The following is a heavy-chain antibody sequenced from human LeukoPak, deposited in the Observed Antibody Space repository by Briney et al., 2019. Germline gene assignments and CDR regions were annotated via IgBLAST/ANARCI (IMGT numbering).Heavy chain of an antibody. V-gene: IGHV4-4*07. Sequence: TSETLSLTCTVSGGSISSYYWSWIRQPAGKGLEWIGRIYTSGSTNYNPSLKSRVTISVDKSKNQFSLKLSSVTAADTAVYYRAREVTVTLPEWFDPWGQGTLVTVSS. J-gene: IGHJ5*02. CDR3: AREVTVTLPEWFDP. D-gene: IGHD4-17*01. CDR1: GGSISSYY. CDR2: IYTSGST.